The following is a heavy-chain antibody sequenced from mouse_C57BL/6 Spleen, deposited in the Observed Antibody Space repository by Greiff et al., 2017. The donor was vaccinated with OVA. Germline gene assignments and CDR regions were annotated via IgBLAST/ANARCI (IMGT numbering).Heavy chain of an antibody. D-gene: IGHD2-1*01. Sequence: QVQLQQSGAELAKPGASVKLSCKASGYTFTSYWMHWVKQRPGQGLEWIGYINPSSGYTKYNQKFKDKATSTADKSSSTAYMQLSSLTYEDSAVYYCARYGNPYYAMDYWGQGTSVTVSS. CDR3: ARYGNPYYAMDY. CDR1: GYTFTSYW. J-gene: IGHJ4*01. V-gene: IGHV1-7*01. CDR2: INPSSGYT.